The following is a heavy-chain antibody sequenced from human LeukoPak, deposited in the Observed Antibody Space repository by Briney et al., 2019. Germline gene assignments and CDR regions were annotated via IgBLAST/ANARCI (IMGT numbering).Heavy chain of an antibody. V-gene: IGHV3-74*01. Sequence: PGGSLRLSCAASGFSFSSYWMHWVRQAPGKGLVWVSRISSDGSIINYADSVKGRFTISRDNAKNTLYLQMNSLRVEDTAVYYCARPAVAGLRAGGYDYWAREPWSPSPQ. CDR1: GFSFSSYW. CDR3: ARPAVAGLRAGGYDY. J-gene: IGHJ4*02. CDR2: ISSDGSII. D-gene: IGHD6-19*01.